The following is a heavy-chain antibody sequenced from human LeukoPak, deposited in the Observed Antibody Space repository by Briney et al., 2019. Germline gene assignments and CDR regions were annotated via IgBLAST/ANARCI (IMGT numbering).Heavy chain of an antibody. J-gene: IGHJ5*02. CDR2: GST. D-gene: IGHD2-15*01. V-gene: IGHV4-39*01. CDR1: GGSISSSSYY. Sequence: SETLSLTCTVSGGSISSSSYYRGWIRQPPGKGLEWIGSGSTYYNPSLKSRVTISVDTSKSQFSLKLTSVTAADTAVYYCARMTRGSSIWFDPWGQGTLVTVSS. CDR3: ARMTRGSSIWFDP.